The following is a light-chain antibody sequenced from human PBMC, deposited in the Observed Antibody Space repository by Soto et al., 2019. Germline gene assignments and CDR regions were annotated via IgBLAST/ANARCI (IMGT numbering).Light chain of an antibody. V-gene: IGKV3-20*01. J-gene: IGKJ4*01. CDR2: SAS. CDR3: QQYGSSPT. CDR1: QCVSSSY. Sequence: EIVLTQSPGTLSLSPGERATFSCRASQCVSSSYLASYQQKPGQAPRLLIYSASSRATGIPDRFSDSGSGTDFTLTISRLEPEDFAVYYCQQYGSSPTFGGGTKVEIK.